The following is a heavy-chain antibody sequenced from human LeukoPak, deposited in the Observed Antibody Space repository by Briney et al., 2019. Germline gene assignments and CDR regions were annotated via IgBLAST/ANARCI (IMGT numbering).Heavy chain of an antibody. D-gene: IGHD2-2*01. CDR1: GFTFSSYV. CDR3: AKVGVPAARGYYYYYMDV. Sequence: PGGSLRLSCAASGFTFSSYVMSWVRQAPGKGLEWVSAISGSGGSTYYADSVKGRFTISRDNSKNTLYLQMNSLRAEDTAVYYCAKVGVPAARGYYYYYMDVWGKGTTVTVSS. CDR2: ISGSGGST. V-gene: IGHV3-23*01. J-gene: IGHJ6*03.